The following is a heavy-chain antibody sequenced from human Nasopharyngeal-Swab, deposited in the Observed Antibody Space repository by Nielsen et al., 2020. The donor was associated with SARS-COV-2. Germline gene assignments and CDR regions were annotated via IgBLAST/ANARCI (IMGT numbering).Heavy chain of an antibody. V-gene: IGHV4-59*12. J-gene: IGHJ6*02. CDR2: VFGSGST. Sequence: WIRQPPGKGLEWIGYVFGSGSTNYNPALKSRVTISVDTSKNQFSLKLSSVTAADTAVYYCARDIGTPAYPRYYYYGMDVWGQGTTVTVSS. CDR3: ARDIGTPAYPRYYYYGMDV. D-gene: IGHD1-1*01.